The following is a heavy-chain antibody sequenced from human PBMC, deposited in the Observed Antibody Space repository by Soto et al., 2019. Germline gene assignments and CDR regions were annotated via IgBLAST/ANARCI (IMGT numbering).Heavy chain of an antibody. CDR2: IHYSGTT. D-gene: IGHD3-10*01. V-gene: IGHV4-39*01. CDR1: GGSISSSDYY. J-gene: IGHJ4*02. Sequence: LSLTCTVSGGSISSSDYYWGWIRQPPGQVLEWIGSIHYSGTTYYNPCLKSRVTVSVDTFNNQFSLKLTSVTATDTAVYYCARRGSASYWTDCWGKRALVSASS. CDR3: ARRGSASYWTDC.